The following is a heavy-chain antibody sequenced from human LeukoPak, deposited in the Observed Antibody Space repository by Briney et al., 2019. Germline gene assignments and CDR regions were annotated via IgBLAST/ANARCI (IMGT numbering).Heavy chain of an antibody. V-gene: IGHV4-59*01. Sequence: SETLSLTCTVSGGSISSYYRSWIRQPPGKGLEWIGYIYYSGSTNYNPSLKSRVTISVDTSKNQFSLKLSSVTAADTAVYYCARALFGGTIDYWGQGTLVTVSS. J-gene: IGHJ4*02. CDR3: ARALFGGTIDY. D-gene: IGHD3-16*01. CDR1: GGSISSYY. CDR2: IYYSGST.